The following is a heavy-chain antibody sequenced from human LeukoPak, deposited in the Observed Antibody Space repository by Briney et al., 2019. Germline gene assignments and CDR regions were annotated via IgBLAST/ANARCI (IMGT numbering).Heavy chain of an antibody. CDR1: GFTFSNYE. Sequence: GGSLRLSCAASGFTFSNYEMNWVRQAPGKGLEWVSYISNSGSTIYYVDSVKGRFTISRDNAKNSLYLQMNSLRAEDTAIYYFARDGSSGWSAPGSNRNWVDPWGQGTLVTGSS. D-gene: IGHD6-19*01. V-gene: IGHV3-48*03. J-gene: IGHJ5*01. CDR2: ISNSGSTI. CDR3: ARDGSSGWSAPGSNRNWVDP.